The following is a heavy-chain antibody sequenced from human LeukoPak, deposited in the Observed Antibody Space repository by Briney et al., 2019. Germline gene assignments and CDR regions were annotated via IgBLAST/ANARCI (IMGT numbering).Heavy chain of an antibody. CDR2: ISYDGSNK. D-gene: IGHD6-19*01. CDR3: ARERGAVAGTGYYFDY. J-gene: IGHJ4*02. CDR1: GFTFSSNA. V-gene: IGHV3-30*04. Sequence: GGSLRLSCAASGFTFSSNAMHWVRQAPGKGLEWVAVISYDGSNKYYADSVKGRFTISRDNSKNTLYLQMNSLRAEDTAVYYCARERGAVAGTGYYFDYWGQGTLVTVSS.